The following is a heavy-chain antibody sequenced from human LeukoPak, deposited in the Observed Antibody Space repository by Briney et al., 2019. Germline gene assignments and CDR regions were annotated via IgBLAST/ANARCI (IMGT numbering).Heavy chain of an antibody. CDR3: AARRTYYDFWGGYYLHEDDAFDI. CDR1: GFTFTSSA. D-gene: IGHD3-3*01. Sequence: ASVKVSCKASGFTFTSSAMQWVRQARGQRLEWIGWIVVGSGNTNYAQKFQERVTITRDMSTSTAYMELSSLRSEDTAVYYCAARRTYYDFWGGYYLHEDDAFDIWGQGTMVTVSS. J-gene: IGHJ3*02. V-gene: IGHV1-58*02. CDR2: IVVGSGNT.